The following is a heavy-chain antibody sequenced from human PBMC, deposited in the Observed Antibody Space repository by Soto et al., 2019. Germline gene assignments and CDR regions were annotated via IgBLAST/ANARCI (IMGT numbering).Heavy chain of an antibody. Sequence: ASVTVSCKASGYTVTGYYMHWVRQAPGQGLEWMGGFDPEDGETTYAQKFQGRGTMTEDTSTDTAYMELSSLRYEDTAVYYCATTTSGDLYYYYMDVWGKGTTVTVSS. V-gene: IGHV1-24*01. CDR2: FDPEDGET. CDR1: GYTVTGYY. J-gene: IGHJ6*03. CDR3: ATTTSGDLYYYYMDV. D-gene: IGHD1-1*01.